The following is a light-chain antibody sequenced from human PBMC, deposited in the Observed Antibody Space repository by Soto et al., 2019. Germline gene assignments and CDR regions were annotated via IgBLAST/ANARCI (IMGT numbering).Light chain of an antibody. CDR1: QTISSW. CDR3: QQYITLLGT. J-gene: IGKJ2*02. Sequence: DIQMTQSPSTLSASVGDRVTITCRASQTISSWLAWYQQKPGKAPKLLIYDASSLQSGVPSRFSGSGSVTEFTLTISSLQPDDFATYYCQQYITLLGTFGQGTKLEIK. CDR2: DAS. V-gene: IGKV1-5*01.